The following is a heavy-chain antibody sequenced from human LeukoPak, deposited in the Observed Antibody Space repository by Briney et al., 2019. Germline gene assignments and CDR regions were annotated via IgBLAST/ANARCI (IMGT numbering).Heavy chain of an antibody. J-gene: IGHJ1*01. CDR3: ASDPCSSTSCPAEYFQH. CDR2: IIPIFGTA. D-gene: IGHD2-2*01. V-gene: IGHV1-69*13. Sequence: ASVKVSCKASGGTFSSYAISWVRQAPGQGLEWMGGIIPIFGTANYAQKFQGRVTITADESTSTAYMELSSLRSEDTAVYYCASDPCSSTSCPAEYFQHWGQGTLVTVSS. CDR1: GGTFSSYA.